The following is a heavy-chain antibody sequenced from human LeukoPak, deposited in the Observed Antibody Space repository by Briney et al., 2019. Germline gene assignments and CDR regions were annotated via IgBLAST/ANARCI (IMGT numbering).Heavy chain of an antibody. CDR1: GYTFTGYY. V-gene: IGHV1-2*02. CDR3: ARRTDSVTISAFDI. Sequence: ASVKVSCKASGYTFTGYYMHWVRQAPGQGLEWMGWINPNSGGTNYAQKFQGRVTMTRDTSISTAYMELSRLRSDDTAVYYCARRTDSVTISAFDIWGKGTMVTVSS. CDR2: INPNSGGT. D-gene: IGHD4-17*01. J-gene: IGHJ3*02.